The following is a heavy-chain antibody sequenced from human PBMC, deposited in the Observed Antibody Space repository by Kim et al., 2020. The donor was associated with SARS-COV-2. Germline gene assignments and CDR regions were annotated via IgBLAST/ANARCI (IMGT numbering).Heavy chain of an antibody. D-gene: IGHD3-22*01. V-gene: IGHV3-30*02. J-gene: IGHJ4*02. Sequence: DSVKGRFTISRDNSKNTLYLQMNSLRAEDTAVYYCAKDASHYYDSSGYDYWGQGTLVTVSS. CDR3: AKDASHYYDSSGYDY.